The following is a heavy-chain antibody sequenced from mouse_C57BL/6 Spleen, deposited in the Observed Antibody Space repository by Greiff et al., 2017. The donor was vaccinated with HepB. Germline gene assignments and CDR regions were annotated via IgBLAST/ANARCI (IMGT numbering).Heavy chain of an antibody. Sequence: EVKLVESGGGLVQPGGSLSLSCAASGFTFTDYYMSWVRQPPGKALEWLGFIRNKANGYTTEYSASVKGRFTISRDNSQSILYLQMNALRAEDSATYYCARYKTTTVKYFDVWGTGTTVTVSS. D-gene: IGHD1-1*01. CDR1: GFTFTDYY. J-gene: IGHJ1*03. V-gene: IGHV7-3*01. CDR2: IRNKANGYTT. CDR3: ARYKTTTVKYFDV.